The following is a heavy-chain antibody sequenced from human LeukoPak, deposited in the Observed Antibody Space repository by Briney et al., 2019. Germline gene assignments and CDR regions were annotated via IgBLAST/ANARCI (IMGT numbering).Heavy chain of an antibody. V-gene: IGHV3-7*03. J-gene: IGHJ4*02. D-gene: IGHD3-22*01. Sequence: PGGSLRLSCAASGFTFSSYWMSWVRQAPGKGLEWVANIKKDGSEKYYVDSVKGRFTISRDNSKNTLYLQMNSLRAEDTAVYYCAKDLLYYDSSGIDYWGQGTLVTVSS. CDR2: IKKDGSEK. CDR1: GFTFSSYW. CDR3: AKDLLYYDSSGIDY.